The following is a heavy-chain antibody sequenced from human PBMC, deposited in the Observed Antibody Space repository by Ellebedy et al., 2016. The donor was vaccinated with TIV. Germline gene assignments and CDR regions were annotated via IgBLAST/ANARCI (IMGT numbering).Heavy chain of an antibody. CDR2: ITESGGNT. CDR3: ARDPVGVGPAFDI. V-gene: IGHV3-23*01. Sequence: GESLKISCAASGFIISGDWMSWVRQAPGKGLEWVSSITESGGNTYYADSAKGRFTISRDNSKNTLYLQMNSLRAEETAVYYCARDPVGVGPAFDIWGQGTMVTVSS. J-gene: IGHJ3*02. D-gene: IGHD4-23*01. CDR1: GFIISGDW.